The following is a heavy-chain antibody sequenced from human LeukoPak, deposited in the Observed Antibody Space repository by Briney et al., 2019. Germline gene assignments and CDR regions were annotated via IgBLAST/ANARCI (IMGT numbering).Heavy chain of an antibody. J-gene: IGHJ4*02. CDR1: GFTFSTYW. D-gene: IGHD6-13*01. CDR3: ARDSAGNDY. Sequence: GSLTLSCAASGFTFSTYWMSWVRQAPGKGLEWVGNIKQDGSEKYYVDSVKGRFTISRDNTKNSLYLQMNSLRAEDTAMYYCARDSAGNDYWGQGTLVTVSS. V-gene: IGHV3-7*01. CDR2: IKQDGSEK.